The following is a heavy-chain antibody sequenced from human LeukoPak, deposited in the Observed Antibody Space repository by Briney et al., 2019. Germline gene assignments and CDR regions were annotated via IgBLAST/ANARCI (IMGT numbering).Heavy chain of an antibody. CDR1: GGSISSSSYY. D-gene: IGHD6-19*01. CDR2: IYYSGST. J-gene: IGHJ4*02. Sequence: PSETLSLTCTVSGGSISSSSYYWGWIRQPPGKGLEWLGSIYYSGSTYYNPSLKSRVTISVDTSKNQFSLKLSSVTAADTAVYYCARLSGWSQGNFDYWGQGTLVTVSS. V-gene: IGHV4-39*01. CDR3: ARLSGWSQGNFDY.